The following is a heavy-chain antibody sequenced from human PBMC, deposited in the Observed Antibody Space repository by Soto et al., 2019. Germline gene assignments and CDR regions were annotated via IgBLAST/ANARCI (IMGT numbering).Heavy chain of an antibody. V-gene: IGHV4-4*02. J-gene: IGHJ3*02. D-gene: IGHD4-17*01. Sequence: QVQLQESGPGLVKPSGTLSLTCAVSSVSISSSNWCRWVRQPPGKGLEWIGEIYHSGSTNYNPSRKSRVTLSVDKSKNQLYLKLSSVNAAETAVYYCARERGVEYGDLRGAFDIWGQGTMVTVSS. CDR3: ARERGVEYGDLRGAFDI. CDR1: SVSISSSNW. CDR2: IYHSGST.